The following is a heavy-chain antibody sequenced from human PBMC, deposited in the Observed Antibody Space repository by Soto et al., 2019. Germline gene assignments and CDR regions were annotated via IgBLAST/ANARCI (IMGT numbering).Heavy chain of an antibody. D-gene: IGHD6-6*01. V-gene: IGHV3-7*04. CDR1: GFTFSSYW. Sequence: GGSLRLSCAASGFTFSSYWMSWVRQAPGEGLEWVANIKQDGSEKYYVDSVKGRFTISRDNAQNSLFLQMNSLRAEDTAMYYCARVYSSSSGRAMDVWGQGTTVTVSS. J-gene: IGHJ6*02. CDR2: IKQDGSEK. CDR3: ARVYSSSSGRAMDV.